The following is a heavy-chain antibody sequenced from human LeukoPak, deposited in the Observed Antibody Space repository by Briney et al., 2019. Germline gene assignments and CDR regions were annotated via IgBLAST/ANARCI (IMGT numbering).Heavy chain of an antibody. J-gene: IGHJ4*02. CDR3: ARDTAMVSFDY. Sequence: PGGSLRLSCAASGXTFSSYAMHWVRQAPGKGLEWVAVISYDGSNKYYADSVKGRFTISRDNSKNTLYLQMNSLRAEDTAVYYCARDTAMVSFDYWGQGTLVTVSS. CDR2: ISYDGSNK. CDR1: GXTFSSYA. V-gene: IGHV3-30-3*01. D-gene: IGHD5-18*01.